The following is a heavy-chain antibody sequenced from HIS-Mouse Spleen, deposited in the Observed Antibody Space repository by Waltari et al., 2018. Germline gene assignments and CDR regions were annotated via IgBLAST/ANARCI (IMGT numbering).Heavy chain of an antibody. D-gene: IGHD3-10*01. CDR1: GFTVSGTY. Sequence: EVQLVETGGGLIQPGGSLRLSCAASGFTVSGTYMSCVRQAPGKGLEWVSVIYSGGSTYYADSVKGRFTISRDNSKNTLYLQMNSLRAEDTAVYYCARHYYYGSGSYYFDYWGQGTLVTVSS. CDR3: ARHYYYGSGSYYFDY. V-gene: IGHV3-53*02. J-gene: IGHJ4*02. CDR2: IYSGGST.